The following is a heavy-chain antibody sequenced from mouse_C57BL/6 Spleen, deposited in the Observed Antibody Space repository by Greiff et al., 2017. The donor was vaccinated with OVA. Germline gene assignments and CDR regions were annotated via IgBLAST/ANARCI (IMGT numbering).Heavy chain of an antibody. Sequence: QVQLQQPGAELVMPGASVQLSCKASGYTFTSYWMHWVKQRPGQGLEWIGEIDPSDSSTNYNQKFKGKSPLTVDTSSSPAYLPLSSLTSEDSAVYYGARKDYGTPGYCDYWGKGTTLTVAS. V-gene: IGHV1-69*01. D-gene: IGHD1-1*01. CDR3: ARKDYGTPGYCDY. J-gene: IGHJ2*01. CDR1: GYTFTSYW. CDR2: IDPSDSST.